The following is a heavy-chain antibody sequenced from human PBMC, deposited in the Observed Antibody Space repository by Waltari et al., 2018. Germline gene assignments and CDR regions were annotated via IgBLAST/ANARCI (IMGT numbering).Heavy chain of an antibody. J-gene: IGHJ4*02. D-gene: IGHD3-9*01. V-gene: IGHV3-23*01. Sequence: EVLLLESGGGLVQPGGSLRLSCAASGFTFSSYAMSWVRQAPGKGLEWVSAISGSGGSTYYADSVKGRFTISRDNSKNTLYLQMNSLRAEDTAVYYCAKWGSYYDILTGYYIGDYWGQGTLVTVSS. CDR3: AKWGSYYDILTGYYIGDY. CDR1: GFTFSSYA. CDR2: ISGSGGST.